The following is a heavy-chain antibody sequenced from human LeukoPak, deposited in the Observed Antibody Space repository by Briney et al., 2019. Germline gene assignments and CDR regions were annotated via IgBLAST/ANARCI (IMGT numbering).Heavy chain of an antibody. Sequence: GGSLRLSCAASGFTFSSYSMNWVRQAPGKGLEWVSSISSSSDYIYYADSVKGRFTISRDNAKNSLYLQMNSLRAEDTAVYYCARGSGYDYRDAFDIWGQGTMVTVSS. V-gene: IGHV3-21*01. CDR1: GFTFSSYS. CDR3: ARGSGYDYRDAFDI. CDR2: ISSSSDYI. J-gene: IGHJ3*02. D-gene: IGHD5-12*01.